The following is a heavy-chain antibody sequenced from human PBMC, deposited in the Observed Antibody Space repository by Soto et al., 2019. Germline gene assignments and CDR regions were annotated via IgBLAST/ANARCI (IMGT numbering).Heavy chain of an antibody. D-gene: IGHD3-3*01. CDR3: VRGQPHRITIFEVVIRSYDYGMDV. Sequence: WTWIRQTPGKGLEWIGEINYRGSTYYNPSLESRITMAVHTSKNQFSLKLSSVTAADTAVYFCVRGQPHRITIFEVVIRSYDYGMDVWGQGTTVTVSS. V-gene: IGHV4-34*01. CDR2: INYRGST. J-gene: IGHJ6*02.